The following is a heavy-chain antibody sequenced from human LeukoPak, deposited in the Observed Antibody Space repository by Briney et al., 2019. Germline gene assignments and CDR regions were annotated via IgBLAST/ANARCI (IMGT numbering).Heavy chain of an antibody. D-gene: IGHD4-23*01. V-gene: IGHV1-2*02. CDR1: GYTFTAYF. J-gene: IGHJ4*02. CDR2: INPNSGGT. CDR3: ARGVTDVHFDS. Sequence: ASVKVSCKASGYTFTAYFIHWVRQAPGQGLEWMAWINPNSGGTNYAQKFQGRITMTRDTSISTAYMELSRLRSDDTAVYYCARGVTDVHFDSWGQGTLVTVSS.